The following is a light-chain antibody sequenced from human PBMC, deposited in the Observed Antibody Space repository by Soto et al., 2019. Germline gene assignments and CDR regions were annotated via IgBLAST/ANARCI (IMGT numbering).Light chain of an antibody. V-gene: IGKV3-20*01. CDR2: AAS. CDR3: QQYHTSPFT. Sequence: ETVLTQSPGTLSLSPGEGATLSCRASQTVSNNYLAWYQQKPGQAPRLLIYAASSMATDIPDRFSGSGSGTDFTLTISRLEPEDFAVYYCQQYHTSPFTFGPGTKVGLK. J-gene: IGKJ3*01. CDR1: QTVSNNY.